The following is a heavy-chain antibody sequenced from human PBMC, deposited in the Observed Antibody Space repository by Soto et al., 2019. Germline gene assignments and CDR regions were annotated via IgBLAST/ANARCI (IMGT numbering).Heavy chain of an antibody. CDR2: IYSGGST. Sequence: WGSLRLSCAASGFTGSSNYISGVRQAAGKGLEWVSVIYSGGSTYYADSVKGRFAIARDNAKNSLYLQMSSLRAEDTAVYYCARDYYYDSSGYYAGFDYWGQGTLVTVSS. CDR1: GFTGSSNY. J-gene: IGHJ4*02. CDR3: ARDYYYDSSGYYAGFDY. D-gene: IGHD3-22*01. V-gene: IGHV3-53*01.